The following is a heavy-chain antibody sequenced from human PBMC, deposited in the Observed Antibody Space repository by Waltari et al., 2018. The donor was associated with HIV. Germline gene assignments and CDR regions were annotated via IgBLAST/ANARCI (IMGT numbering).Heavy chain of an antibody. D-gene: IGHD3-22*01. J-gene: IGHJ4*02. V-gene: IGHV3-21*01. CDR1: GFTFSRHS. CDR2: ISSSSSYI. Sequence: EVQLVESGGGLVKPGGSLRLSCAASGFTFSRHSTNWVLQAPGKGLEWVSSISSSSSYIYYADSVKGRFTISRDNAKNSLYLQMNSLRAEDTAVYYCARDSGPYYYDSSGYASFDYWGQGTLVTVSS. CDR3: ARDSGPYYYDSSGYASFDY.